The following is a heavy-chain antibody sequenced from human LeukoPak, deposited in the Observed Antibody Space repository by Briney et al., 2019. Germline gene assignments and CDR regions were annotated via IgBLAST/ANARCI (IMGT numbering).Heavy chain of an antibody. CDR2: INHSGST. D-gene: IGHD6-13*01. J-gene: IGHJ4*02. CDR3: ARGYVAAARLWDY. V-gene: IGHV4-34*01. CDR1: GGSFSGYY. Sequence: KPSETLSLTCAVYGGSFSGYYWSWIRQPPGKGLEWVGEINHSGSTHYNPSLKSRVTISVDTSNNQFSLKLSSVTAADTAVYYCARGYVAAARLWDYWGQGTLVTVSS.